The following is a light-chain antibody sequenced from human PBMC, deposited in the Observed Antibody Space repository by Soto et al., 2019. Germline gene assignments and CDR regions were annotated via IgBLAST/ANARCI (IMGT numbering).Light chain of an antibody. CDR2: YNN. Sequence: QSVLTQPPSASGTPGQRVTISCSGSSSNIGSKTVNWYQQLPGTAPKLLIYYNNQRPSGVPDRFSGSKSGTSASLAISGLQSEDAAYYYCATWDDSLNGRVFGGGTKVTVL. CDR3: ATWDDSLNGRV. CDR1: SSNIGSKT. V-gene: IGLV1-44*01. J-gene: IGLJ2*01.